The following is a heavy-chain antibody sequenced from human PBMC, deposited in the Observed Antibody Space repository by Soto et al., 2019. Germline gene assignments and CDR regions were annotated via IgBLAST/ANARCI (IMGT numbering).Heavy chain of an antibody. CDR1: GYTFTSYY. Sequence: GASVKVSCKASGYTFTSYYMHWVRQAPGQGLEWMGIINPSGGSTSYAQKFQGRVTMTRDTSTSTVYMELSSLRSEDTAVYYCARDRRRGYSYSYGYFDYWGQGTLVTVSS. CDR3: ARDRRRGYSYSYGYFDY. J-gene: IGHJ4*02. V-gene: IGHV1-46*01. CDR2: INPSGGST. D-gene: IGHD5-18*01.